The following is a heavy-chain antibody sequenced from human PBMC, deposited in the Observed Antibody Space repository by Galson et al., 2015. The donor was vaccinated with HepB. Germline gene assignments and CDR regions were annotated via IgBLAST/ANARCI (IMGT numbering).Heavy chain of an antibody. CDR1: GFTFSSYA. D-gene: IGHD3-10*01. Sequence: SLRLSCAASGFTFSSYAMSWVRQAPGRGLEWVSAISGSGGSTYYADSVKGRFTISRDNSKNTLYLQMNSLRAEDTAVYYCAKDLRYYGSGSYRRPNPLFDYWGQGTLVTVSS. CDR3: AKDLRYYGSGSYRRPNPLFDY. V-gene: IGHV3-23*01. J-gene: IGHJ4*02. CDR2: ISGSGGST.